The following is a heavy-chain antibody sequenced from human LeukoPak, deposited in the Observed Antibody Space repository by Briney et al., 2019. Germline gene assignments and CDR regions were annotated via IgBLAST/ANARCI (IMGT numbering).Heavy chain of an antibody. J-gene: IGHJ4*02. CDR1: GGSISSGSYY. CDR3: ARGRGYSYGTFDY. D-gene: IGHD5-18*01. CDR2: IYTSGST. V-gene: IGHV4-61*02. Sequence: KTSQTLSLTCTVSGGSISSGSYYWSWIRQPAGKGLEWIGRIYTSGSTNYNPSLKSRVTISVDTSKNQFSLKLSSVTAADTAVYYCARGRGYSYGTFDYWGQGTLVTVSS.